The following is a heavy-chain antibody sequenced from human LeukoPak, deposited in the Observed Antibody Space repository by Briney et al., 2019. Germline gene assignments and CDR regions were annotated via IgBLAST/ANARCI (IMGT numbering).Heavy chain of an antibody. D-gene: IGHD5-18*01. Sequence: PGGSLRLSCAASGFSISSHSMNWVRQAPGKGLEWVSSISSSSIYIYYADSVKGRFTISRDNAKNSLFLQMNSLRAEDTAVYYCARGGENYGYWFDCWGQGTLVTVSS. J-gene: IGHJ4*02. CDR2: ISSSSIYI. CDR3: ARGGENYGYWFDC. V-gene: IGHV3-21*01. CDR1: GFSISSHS.